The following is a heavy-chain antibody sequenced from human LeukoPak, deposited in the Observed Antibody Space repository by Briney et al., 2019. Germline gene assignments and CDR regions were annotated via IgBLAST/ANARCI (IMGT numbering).Heavy chain of an antibody. CDR1: GFTFSSYA. CDR2: ISGSGGST. J-gene: IGHJ1*01. D-gene: IGHD3-10*01. CDR3: AKDRSGVTLAAEYFQH. V-gene: IGHV3-23*01. Sequence: GGPLRLSCAASGFTFSSYAMSWVRQAPGKGLEWVSAISGSGGSTYYADSVKGRFTISRDNSKNTLYLQMNSLRAEDTAVYYCAKDRSGVTLAAEYFQHWGQGTLVTVSS.